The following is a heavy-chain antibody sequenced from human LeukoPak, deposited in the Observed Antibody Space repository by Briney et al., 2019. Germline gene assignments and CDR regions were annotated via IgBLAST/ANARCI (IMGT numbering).Heavy chain of an antibody. V-gene: IGHV4-34*01. D-gene: IGHD2-8*01. CDR3: AREGPYCTNGVCYADY. CDR1: GGSFSGYY. CDR2: INHSGST. Sequence: SETLSLTXAVYGGSFSGYYWSWIRQPPGKGLEWIGEINHSGSTNYNPSLKSRVTISVDTSKNQFSLKLSSVTAADTAVYYCAREGPYCTNGVCYADYWGQGTLVTVSS. J-gene: IGHJ4*02.